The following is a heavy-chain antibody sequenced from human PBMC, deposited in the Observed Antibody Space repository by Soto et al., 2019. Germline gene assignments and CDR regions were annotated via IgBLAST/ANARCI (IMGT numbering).Heavy chain of an antibody. Sequence: QLQLQESGPGLVKPSETLSLTCTVSGGSISRSSYYWGWIRQPPGKGLEWIGSIYYSGSTYYNPSLKSRVTISVDTAKNPFSLKLSSVTAAETAVYYCARQNPAQGYYYGMDVWGQGTTVTVSS. CDR1: GGSISRSSYY. CDR2: IYYSGST. J-gene: IGHJ6*02. CDR3: ARQNPAQGYYYGMDV. V-gene: IGHV4-39*01.